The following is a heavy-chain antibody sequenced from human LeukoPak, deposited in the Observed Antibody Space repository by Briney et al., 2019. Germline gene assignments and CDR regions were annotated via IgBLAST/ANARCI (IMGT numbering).Heavy chain of an antibody. CDR3: ARVRDSGYDENDY. D-gene: IGHD5-12*01. J-gene: IGHJ4*02. CDR1: GYPFISYP. Sequence: ASVKVSCTASGYPFISYPITWVRQVPGQGLEWMGWISNYNGNTKSARKFQGRVTMTTDRSTNTAYMELRSLTSDDTAMYYCARVRDSGYDENDYWGQGTLVTVSS. V-gene: IGHV1-18*04. CDR2: ISNYNGNT.